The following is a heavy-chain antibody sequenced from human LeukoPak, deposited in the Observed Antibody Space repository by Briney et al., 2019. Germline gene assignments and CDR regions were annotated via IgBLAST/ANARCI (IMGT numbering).Heavy chain of an antibody. Sequence: SETLSLTCAVYGGSFSGYYWSWIRQPPGKGLEWIGEINHSGSTNYNPSLKSRVTISVDTSKNQFSLKLSSVTAADTAVYFCARDGYRSSWYWFWGQGTLVTVSP. V-gene: IGHV4-34*01. D-gene: IGHD6-13*01. CDR2: INHSGST. J-gene: IGHJ4*02. CDR1: GGSFSGYY. CDR3: ARDGYRSSWYWF.